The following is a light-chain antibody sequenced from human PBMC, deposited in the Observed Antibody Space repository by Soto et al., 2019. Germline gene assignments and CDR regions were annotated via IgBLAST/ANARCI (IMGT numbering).Light chain of an antibody. J-gene: IGKJ2*01. CDR1: QGLSSN. CDR3: QQYYQWPSYT. CDR2: GAS. V-gene: IGKV3-15*01. Sequence: EIVMTQSPATLSVSPGERATLSCRASQGLSSNLAWYQQKPGQAPRLLIYGASTRASTIPARFSGSGSGTEFTLTINTLQPEDFAVYYCQQYYQWPSYTFGQGTKVDIK.